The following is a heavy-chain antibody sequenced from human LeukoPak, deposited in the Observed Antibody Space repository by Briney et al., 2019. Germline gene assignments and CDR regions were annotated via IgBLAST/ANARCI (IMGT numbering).Heavy chain of an antibody. Sequence: PSETLSLTCAVSSGSISSGGSSWSWIRQPPGKGLEWIGYIYHSGSTYYNPSLKSRVTISVDRSKNHFSLNLSSMTVADTAVYYCARGYFDTDYYYGLDVWGQGTTVTVSS. CDR2: IYHSGST. J-gene: IGHJ6*02. D-gene: IGHD3-9*01. V-gene: IGHV4-30-2*01. CDR3: ARGYFDTDYYYGLDV. CDR1: SGSISSGGSS.